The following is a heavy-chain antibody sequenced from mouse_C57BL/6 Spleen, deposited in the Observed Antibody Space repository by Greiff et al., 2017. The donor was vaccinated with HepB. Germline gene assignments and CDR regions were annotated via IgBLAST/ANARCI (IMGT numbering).Heavy chain of an antibody. Sequence: VQLKQSGPELVKPGASVKMSCKASGYTFTDYNMHWVKQSHGKSLEWIGYINPNNGGTSYNQKFKGKATLTVNKSSSTAYMELRSLTSEDSAVYYCARGICYDYDGLAMDDWGQGTSVTVSS. CDR3: ARGICYDYDGLAMDD. D-gene: IGHD2-4*01. V-gene: IGHV1-22*01. CDR1: GYTFTDYN. J-gene: IGHJ4*01. CDR2: INPNNGGT.